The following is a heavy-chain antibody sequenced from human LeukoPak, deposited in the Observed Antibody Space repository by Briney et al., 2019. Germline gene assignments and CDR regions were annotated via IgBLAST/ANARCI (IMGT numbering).Heavy chain of an antibody. CDR2: INPNGGDT. V-gene: IGHV1-2*02. D-gene: IGHD2-2*01. Sequence: ASVRVSCKASGYTFTDYYIHWVRQAPGQGLEWMGWINPNGGDTDSAQTFQDRVTMTRDTFISTVCMELSRLRSDDTAVYFCAGVLCSDTTCYPDAPLDFWGQGTMVTVSS. CDR1: GYTFTDYY. CDR3: AGVLCSDTTCYPDAPLDF. J-gene: IGHJ3*01.